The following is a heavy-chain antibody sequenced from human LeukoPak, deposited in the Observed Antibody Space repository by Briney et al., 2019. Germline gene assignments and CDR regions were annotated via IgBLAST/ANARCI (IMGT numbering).Heavy chain of an antibody. Sequence: PGGSLRLSCAASGFTFSTYAMAWVRQASGKGLEWVGRIRSKANSYATAYAASVKGRFTISRDDSKNTAYLQMNSLRAGDTAVYYCARAAPVGDAFDIWGQGTMVTVSS. V-gene: IGHV3-73*01. CDR2: IRSKANSYAT. J-gene: IGHJ3*02. CDR1: GFTFSTYA. CDR3: ARAAPVGDAFDI.